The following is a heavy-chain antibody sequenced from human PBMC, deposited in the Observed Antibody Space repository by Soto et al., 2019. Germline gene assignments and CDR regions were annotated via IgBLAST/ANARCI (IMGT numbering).Heavy chain of an antibody. CDR1: GFTFTDYA. CDR2: ISGIGGST. D-gene: IGHD6-13*01. J-gene: IGHJ4*02. Sequence: PGGSLRLSCAASGFTFTDYALSWVRQAPGKGLEWVATISGIGGSTYLADSVKGRLSISRDNSMNTASLLMNSLRAEDTAVYFCARGSSGYISSWYYFDYWGRGTLVTVSS. CDR3: ARGSSGYISSWYYFDY. V-gene: IGHV3-23*01.